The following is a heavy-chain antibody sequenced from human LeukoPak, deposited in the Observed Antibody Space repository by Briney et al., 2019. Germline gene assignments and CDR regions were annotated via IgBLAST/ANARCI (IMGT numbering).Heavy chain of an antibody. CDR3: AAPIVGAFAFDI. V-gene: IGHV1-69*05. J-gene: IGHJ3*02. Sequence: ASVKVSCKASGGTFSRYAISWVRQAPGQGLEWMGGIIPIFGTANYAQKFQGRVTITTDESTSTAYMELSSLRSEDTAVYYCAAPIVGAFAFDIWGQGIMVTVSS. CDR2: IIPIFGTA. CDR1: GGTFSRYA. D-gene: IGHD1-26*01.